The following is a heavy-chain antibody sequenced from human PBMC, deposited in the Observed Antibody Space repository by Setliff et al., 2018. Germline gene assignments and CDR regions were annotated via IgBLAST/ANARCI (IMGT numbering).Heavy chain of an antibody. CDR3: ARGRMRGSCSGPSCTYDPFDI. Sequence: ETLSLTCAVSGYSISSGFSWVWIRQSPGKGLEWIGRILFSGDTYYNPSLNSRVTISADTSKNQFSLNLSSVTAADTAVYYCARGRMRGSCSGPSCTYDPFDIWGQGTPVTVSS. CDR1: GYSISSGFS. V-gene: IGHV4-38-2*01. J-gene: IGHJ3*02. D-gene: IGHD2-2*01. CDR2: ILFSGDT.